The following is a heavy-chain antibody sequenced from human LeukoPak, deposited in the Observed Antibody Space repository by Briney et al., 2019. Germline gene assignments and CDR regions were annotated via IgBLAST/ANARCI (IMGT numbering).Heavy chain of an antibody. Sequence: GGSLRLSCADSGFTMSIYAMSWVRQVQGKGLEWVSGISGSDGSTYYADSVKFRFTISRDSSKNTLYLQMNSLRAEDTALYYCAKDVMATITSGGYFFDCWGQGTLVTVSS. CDR3: AKDVMATITSGGYFFDC. V-gene: IGHV3-23*01. D-gene: IGHD5-12*01. CDR1: GFTMSIYA. J-gene: IGHJ4*02. CDR2: ISGSDGST.